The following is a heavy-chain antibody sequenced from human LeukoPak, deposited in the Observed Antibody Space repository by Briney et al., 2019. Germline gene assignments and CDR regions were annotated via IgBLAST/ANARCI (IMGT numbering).Heavy chain of an antibody. Sequence: SQTLSLTCAISGDSVSSINGAWNWIRQSPSRGLEWVGRTYYRSKWYFDYAESLKGRVTISPDTSKNQFSLQLNSVIPEDTAIYYCTTDLGNTGWYTFDFWGQGTLVTVSS. CDR1: GDSVSSINGA. V-gene: IGHV6-1*01. CDR2: TYYRSKWYF. CDR3: TTDLGNTGWYTFDF. D-gene: IGHD6-19*01. J-gene: IGHJ4*02.